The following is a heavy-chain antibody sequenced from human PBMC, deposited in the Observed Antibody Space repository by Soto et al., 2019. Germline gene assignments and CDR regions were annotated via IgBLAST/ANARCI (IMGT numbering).Heavy chain of an antibody. Sequence: GGSLRLSCAASGFTFTRYSMNWVRQAPGKGLEWVSSISSTTNYIYYGDSMKGRFTISRDNATNSLYLQMSSVTAEDSALYYCSPSLDYWGQGTLVTVSS. CDR2: ISSTTNYI. CDR3: SPSLDY. V-gene: IGHV3-21*06. J-gene: IGHJ4*02. CDR1: GFTFTRYS.